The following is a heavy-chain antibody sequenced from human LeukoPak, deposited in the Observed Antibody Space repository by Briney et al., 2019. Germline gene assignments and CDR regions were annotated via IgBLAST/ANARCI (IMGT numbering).Heavy chain of an antibody. CDR2: IYYNERT. D-gene: IGHD1-1*01. J-gene: IGHJ4*01. Sequence: PSETLSLTCTVSRGSISSTNYYWGRVRQPPGKGLEWIGTIYYNERTHYNPSLKSRVTISVDTSKNQFSLNLSSVTAADTAVYYCAMDTTVVERFDYWGQGTLVTVSS. CDR3: AMDTTVVERFDY. V-gene: IGHV4-39*01. CDR1: RGSISSTNYY.